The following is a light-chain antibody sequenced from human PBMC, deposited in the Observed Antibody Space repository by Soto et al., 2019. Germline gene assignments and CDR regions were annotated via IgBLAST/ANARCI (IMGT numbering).Light chain of an antibody. Sequence: EIVLTQSPATLSLSPGERATLSCRASQSVTSYLAGYQQKPGQAPRLLIYDASIRATGIPGRFSGSGSGTDLSITITSLEFEDLAVYYCQQRSNWPRTFGQGTKLEIK. CDR3: QQRSNWPRT. CDR2: DAS. J-gene: IGKJ2*01. CDR1: QSVTSY. V-gene: IGKV3-11*01.